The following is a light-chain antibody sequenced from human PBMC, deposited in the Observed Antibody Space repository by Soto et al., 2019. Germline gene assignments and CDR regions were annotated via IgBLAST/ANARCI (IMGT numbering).Light chain of an antibody. CDR2: WAS. Sequence: DIVMTQSPDSLAVSLGDRATINCKSSQSLLYSSYKNNYLAWYQQKAGQPPKLLIYWASARASGVPDRFSGSGSGTDFTLTIRSLQPEDAAVYFCQQYYGAPFTFGQGTKLEI. CDR1: QSLLYSSYKNNY. J-gene: IGKJ2*01. V-gene: IGKV4-1*01. CDR3: QQYYGAPFT.